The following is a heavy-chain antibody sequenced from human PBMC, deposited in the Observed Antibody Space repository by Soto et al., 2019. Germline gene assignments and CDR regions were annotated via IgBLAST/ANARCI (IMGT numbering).Heavy chain of an antibody. Sequence: QVQLQQWGAGLLKPSETLSLTCAVNGGSFSGYSWSWLRQPPGKGRDWIWETNHSGSTKYNPSLESRVPISFDTSKNHFSLKLSCVTAADTAVYYCARIRMLRIGVWGSYRQHYFDHWGQGALVTVS. CDR3: ARIRMLRIGVWGSYRQHYFDH. V-gene: IGHV4-34*01. CDR2: TNHSGST. J-gene: IGHJ4*02. CDR1: GGSFSGYS. D-gene: IGHD3-16*02.